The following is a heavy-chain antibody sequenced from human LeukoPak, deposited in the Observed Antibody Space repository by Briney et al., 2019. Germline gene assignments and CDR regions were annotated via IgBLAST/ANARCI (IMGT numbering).Heavy chain of an antibody. D-gene: IGHD3-10*01. CDR1: GYIFTDYY. Sequence: GASVKVSCKASGYIFTDYYMHWVRQAPGQGLEWMGWINPNSGGTNYAQKFQGRVTMTRDKSISTAYVELSRLRFDDTAVYYCAREEASMKFDWGQGTLVTVSS. CDR2: INPNSGGT. V-gene: IGHV1-2*02. CDR3: AREEASMKFD. J-gene: IGHJ4*02.